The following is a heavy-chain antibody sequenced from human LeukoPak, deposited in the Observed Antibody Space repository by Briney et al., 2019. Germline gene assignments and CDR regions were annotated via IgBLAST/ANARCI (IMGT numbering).Heavy chain of an antibody. CDR3: VQSGGMDV. Sequence: PGGSLRLSCAASGFTFSRFSMHWVREPPGKGLVWVSRINSDGSSTNYADSVKGRFTISRDSAKNTLYLQMNSLRAEDTAVYYCVQSGGMDVWGQGTTVTVSS. CDR1: GFTFSRFS. V-gene: IGHV3-74*01. J-gene: IGHJ6*02. CDR2: INSDGSST.